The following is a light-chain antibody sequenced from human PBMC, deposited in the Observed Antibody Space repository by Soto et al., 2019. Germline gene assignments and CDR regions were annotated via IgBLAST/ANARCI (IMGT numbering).Light chain of an antibody. V-gene: IGLV1-44*01. CDR1: NSNIGSNN. J-gene: IGLJ2*01. CDR3: AAWDDGRNGVV. CDR2: SNS. Sequence: QSVLTQPPSASGTPGQRVTISCTGSNSNIGSNNVNWYQQLPGTAPKLLIYSNSHRPSGVPDRFSGSKSGNSASLAISGLQSEDEADYYCAAWDDGRNGVVFGGGTKLTVL.